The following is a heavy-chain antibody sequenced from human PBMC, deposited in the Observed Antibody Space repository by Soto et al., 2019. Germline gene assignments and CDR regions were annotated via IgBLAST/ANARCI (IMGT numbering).Heavy chain of an antibody. J-gene: IGHJ4*02. V-gene: IGHV4-31*03. CDR2: IYYSGST. CDR1: GGSISSGGYY. CDR3: ARVGGSGYYCDY. D-gene: IGHD3-22*01. Sequence: QVQLQESGPGLVKPSQTLSLTCTVSGGSISSGGYYWSWLRQHPGKGLEWIGYIYYSGSTYYNPSLKSRLTISVDTSKNQFSLKLSSVTAADTAVYYCARVGGSGYYCDYWGQGTLVTVSS.